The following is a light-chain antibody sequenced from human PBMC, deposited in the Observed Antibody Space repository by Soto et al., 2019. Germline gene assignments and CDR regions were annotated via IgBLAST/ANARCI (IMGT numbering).Light chain of an antibody. CDR2: EVT. J-gene: IGLJ1*01. CDR3: ILIRDSSTMVV. Sequence: QSVLTYPASVSVSPRQSITISCTGTSSDVCDYNYVSLYQHHPGKVPKLLIYEVTNQPSVHSDRCSGSKSVNTASLTIAGLQAEDEGDYYCILIRDSSTMVVFGIGPKVTV. CDR1: SSDVCDYNY. V-gene: IGLV2-14*01.